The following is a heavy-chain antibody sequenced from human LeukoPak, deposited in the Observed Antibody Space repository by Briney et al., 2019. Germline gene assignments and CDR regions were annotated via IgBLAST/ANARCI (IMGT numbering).Heavy chain of an antibody. J-gene: IGHJ4*02. CDR3: ARGEVGSIGRLGY. D-gene: IGHD1-26*01. Sequence: PSETLSLTCSVSGYSISSGNHWGWIRQPPGKTLEWIGSTYHSGSTQLHPSLHSRVTISVDTSKNQFFLNLSSVTATDTAVYYCARGEVGSIGRLGYWGQGILVTVSS. V-gene: IGHV4-38-2*02. CDR2: TYHSGST. CDR1: GYSISSGNH.